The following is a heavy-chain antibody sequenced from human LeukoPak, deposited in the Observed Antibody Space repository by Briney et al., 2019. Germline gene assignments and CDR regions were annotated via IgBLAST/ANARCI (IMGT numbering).Heavy chain of an antibody. V-gene: IGHV3-23*01. J-gene: IGHJ5*02. CDR3: AKNPERLEAQYNWFDP. CDR2: IGGGGGSS. D-gene: IGHD6-25*01. Sequence: GGSLRLSCAASGFTFNNYAMTWVRPAPGKGLEWVSGIGGGGGSSYYADSVKGRFTISRDNSKNTLYLQMKSLRAEDTAVYYCAKNPERLEAQYNWFDPWGQGTLVTVSS. CDR1: GFTFNNYA.